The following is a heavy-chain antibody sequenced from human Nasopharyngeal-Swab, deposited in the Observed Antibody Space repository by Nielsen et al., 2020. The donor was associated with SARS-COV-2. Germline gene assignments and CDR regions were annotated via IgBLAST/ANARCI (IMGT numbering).Heavy chain of an antibody. Sequence: SEILSLTCAVYGGSFSGYYWSWIRQPPGKGLEWIGEINHSGSTNYNPSLKSRVTISVDTSKNQFSLKLSSVTAADTAVYYCARMIVGAPRWFDPWGQGTLVTVSS. V-gene: IGHV4-34*01. J-gene: IGHJ5*02. D-gene: IGHD1-26*01. CDR2: INHSGST. CDR1: GGSFSGYY. CDR3: ARMIVGAPRWFDP.